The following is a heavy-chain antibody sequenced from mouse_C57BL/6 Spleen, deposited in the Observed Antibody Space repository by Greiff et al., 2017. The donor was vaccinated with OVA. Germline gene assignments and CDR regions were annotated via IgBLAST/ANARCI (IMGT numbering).Heavy chain of an antibody. D-gene: IGHD4-1*01. Sequence: VKLMESGAELVKPGASVKLSCKASGYTFTEYTIHWVKQRSGQGLEWIGWFYPGSGSIKYNEKFKDKATLTADKSSSTVYMELSRLTSEDSAVYFCARHEGALLTFSAWFAYWGQGTLVTVSA. J-gene: IGHJ3*01. CDR1: GYTFTEYT. CDR3: ARHEGALLTFSAWFAY. V-gene: IGHV1-62-2*01. CDR2: FYPGSGSI.